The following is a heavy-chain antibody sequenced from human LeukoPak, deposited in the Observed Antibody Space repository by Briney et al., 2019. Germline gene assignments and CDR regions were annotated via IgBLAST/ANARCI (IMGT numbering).Heavy chain of an antibody. V-gene: IGHV4-39*07. CDR2: IYYSGST. CDR3: ARVTGYMIEDYFDY. CDR1: GGSINGGSFY. D-gene: IGHD3-9*01. J-gene: IGHJ4*02. Sequence: SETLSLTCTVSGGSINGGSFYWGWIRQPPGKGLEWIGSIYYSGSTYYNPSLKSRVTISVDTSKNQFSLKLRSVTAADTAVYYCARVTGYMIEDYFDYWGQGILVTVSS.